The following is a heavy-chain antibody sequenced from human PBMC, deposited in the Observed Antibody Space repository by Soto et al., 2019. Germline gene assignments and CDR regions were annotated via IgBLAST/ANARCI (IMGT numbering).Heavy chain of an antibody. CDR2: IYYSGST. Sequence: PSETLSLTCTVSGGSISSGGYYWSWIRQPPGKGLEWIGYIYYSGSTYYNPSPKSRVTISVDTSKNQFSLKLSSVTAADTAVYYCARGAAVSPWFDPWGQGTLVTVSS. CDR3: ARGAAVSPWFDP. V-gene: IGHV4-30-4*01. J-gene: IGHJ5*02. CDR1: GGSISSGGYY. D-gene: IGHD6-13*01.